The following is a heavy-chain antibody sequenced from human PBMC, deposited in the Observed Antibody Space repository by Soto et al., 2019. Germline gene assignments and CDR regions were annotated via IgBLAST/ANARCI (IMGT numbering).Heavy chain of an antibody. CDR2: IYSSGST. V-gene: IGHV4-31*03. Sequence: QVQLQESGPGLVKPSQTLSLTCTVSGGSISSGGYYWSWIRQHPGKGLEWIGYIYSSGSTFYNPSLKSRGTRSGDTAKNQVALNLNSVTAADTAVYYCARVLWSTVSPTRDSWFAPWGQGALVTVSS. CDR3: ARVLWSTVSPTRDSWFAP. D-gene: IGHD4-17*01. J-gene: IGHJ5*02. CDR1: GGSISSGGYY.